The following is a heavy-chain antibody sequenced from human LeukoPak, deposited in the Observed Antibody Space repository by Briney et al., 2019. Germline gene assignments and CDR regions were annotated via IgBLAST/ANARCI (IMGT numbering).Heavy chain of an antibody. CDR3: ARDSEVGATDDAFDI. D-gene: IGHD1-26*01. Sequence: GGSLRLSCAASGFTFSSYSMNWVRQAPGKGLEWVSSISSSSSYIYYADSVKGRFTISRDNAKNSLYLQMNSLRAEDTAVYYCARDSEVGATDDAFDIWGQGTMVTVSS. CDR2: ISSSSSYI. CDR1: GFTFSSYS. J-gene: IGHJ3*02. V-gene: IGHV3-21*01.